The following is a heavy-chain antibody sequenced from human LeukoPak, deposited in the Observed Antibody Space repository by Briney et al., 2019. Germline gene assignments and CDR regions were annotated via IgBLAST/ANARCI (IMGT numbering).Heavy chain of an antibody. D-gene: IGHD3-10*01. J-gene: IGHJ4*02. CDR3: GRTEYYFDY. CDR2: IYYSGST. CDR1: GGSISSYY. V-gene: IGHV4-59*01. Sequence: SETLSLTCTVSGGSISSYYWSWIRQPPGKGLEWIGYIYYSGSTNYNPSLKSRVSMSADTSKNQFSLKLSSVTAADTAVYYCGRTEYYFDYWGQGTLVTVSS.